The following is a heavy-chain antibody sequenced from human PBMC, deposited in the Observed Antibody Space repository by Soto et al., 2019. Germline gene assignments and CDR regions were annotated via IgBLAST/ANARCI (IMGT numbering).Heavy chain of an antibody. Sequence: PSETLSLTCAVASFYLSSSNLLSWVRQPPGKGLEWIGEIYHSGSTNYNPSLKSRVTISVDKSKNQFSLKLSSVTAADTAVYYCASGSITMVRGVNRRARNYYYYMDVWGKGTTVTVS. D-gene: IGHD3-10*01. J-gene: IGHJ6*03. CDR2: IYHSGST. CDR3: ASGSITMVRGVNRRARNYYYYMDV. V-gene: IGHV4-4*02. CDR1: SFYLSSSNL.